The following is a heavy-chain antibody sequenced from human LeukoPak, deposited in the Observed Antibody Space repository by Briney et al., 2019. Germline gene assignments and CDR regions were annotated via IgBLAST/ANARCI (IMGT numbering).Heavy chain of an antibody. D-gene: IGHD6-13*01. CDR2: ISSSGSTI. Sequence: GGSLRLSCAASGFTFSSYSMNWVRQAPGKGLEWVSYISSSGSTIYYADSVKGRFTISRDNAKNSLYLQMNSLRAEDTAVYYCARDREAAAIDYWGQGTLVTVSS. J-gene: IGHJ4*02. CDR1: GFTFSSYS. V-gene: IGHV3-48*04. CDR3: ARDREAAAIDY.